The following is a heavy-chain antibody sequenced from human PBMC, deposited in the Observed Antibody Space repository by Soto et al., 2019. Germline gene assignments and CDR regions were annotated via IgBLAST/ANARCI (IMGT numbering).Heavy chain of an antibody. CDR1: GFTFSSYA. V-gene: IGHV3-23*01. CDR3: AKPSGSPYSSGWYSVSDY. Sequence: GGSLRLSCAASGFTFSSYAMSWVRQAPGKGLEWVSAISGSGGSTYYADSVKGRFTISRDNSKNTLYLQMNSLRAEDTAVYYCAKPSGSPYSSGWYSVSDYWGQGTLVTVSS. CDR2: ISGSGGST. J-gene: IGHJ4*02. D-gene: IGHD6-19*01.